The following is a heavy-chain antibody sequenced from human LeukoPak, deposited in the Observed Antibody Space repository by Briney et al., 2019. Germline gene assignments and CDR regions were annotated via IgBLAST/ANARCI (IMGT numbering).Heavy chain of an antibody. CDR3: ARDFLSKNALDI. V-gene: IGHV4-59*01. Sequence: SETLSLTCTVSGGSLSTYYWNWIRQPPGKGLEWIAYISHIGSRNYNPSLKSRVTISVDTSKNQFSLNLSSVTAADTAVYYCARDFLSKNALDIWGQGTVVTVSS. J-gene: IGHJ3*02. CDR2: ISHIGSR. CDR1: GGSLSTYY.